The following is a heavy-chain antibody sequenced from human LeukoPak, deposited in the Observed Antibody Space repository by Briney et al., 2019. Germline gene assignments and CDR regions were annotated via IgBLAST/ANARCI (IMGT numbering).Heavy chain of an antibody. D-gene: IGHD2-8*01. V-gene: IGHV4-34*01. CDR2: INHSGST. CDR3: ARRPGVGPYYYYYYMDV. J-gene: IGHJ6*03. CDR1: GGSFSGYY. Sequence: SETLSLTCAVYGGSFSGYYWSWIRQPPGKGLEWIGEINHSGSTNYNPSRKSRVTISVDTSKNQFSLKLSSVTAADTAVYYCARRPGVGPYYYYYYMDVWGKGTTVTISS.